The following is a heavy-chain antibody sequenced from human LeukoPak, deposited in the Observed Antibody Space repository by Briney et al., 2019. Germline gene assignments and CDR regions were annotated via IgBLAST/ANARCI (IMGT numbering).Heavy chain of an antibody. D-gene: IGHD3-10*01. CDR3: ATFGSGSRRTNSFDY. Sequence: PGGSLRLSCAASGFTFSGYAMSWVRQAPGKGLEWVSAINTGGDDTFYADSVKGRFTISRDNSMNTQYLQMNSLRAEDTAVFYCATFGSGSRRTNSFDYWGQGTLVIVSS. V-gene: IGHV3-23*01. CDR2: INTGGDDT. J-gene: IGHJ4*02. CDR1: GFTFSGYA.